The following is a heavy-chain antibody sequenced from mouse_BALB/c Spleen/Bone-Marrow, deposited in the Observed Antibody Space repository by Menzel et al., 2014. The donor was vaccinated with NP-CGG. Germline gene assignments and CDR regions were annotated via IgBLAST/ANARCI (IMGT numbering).Heavy chain of an antibody. CDR2: IDPANGNT. D-gene: IGHD2-4*01. CDR1: GFNIKDTY. J-gene: IGHJ4*01. Sequence: EVMLVESGAELVKPGASVKLSCTASGFNIKDTYMHWVKQRPEQGLEWIGRIDPANGNTKYGPKFQDKATITTDTSSNTAYLQLSSLTSEDTAVYYCARDDYDDYYAMDYWGQGTSVAVSS. V-gene: IGHV14-3*02. CDR3: ARDDYDDYYAMDY.